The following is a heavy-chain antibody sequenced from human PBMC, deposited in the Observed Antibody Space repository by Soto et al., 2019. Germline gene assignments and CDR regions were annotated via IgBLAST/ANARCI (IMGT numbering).Heavy chain of an antibody. V-gene: IGHV4-31*11. CDR2: IYYSGST. J-gene: IGHJ4*02. CDR3: ARDPMGYTGSYYVGYFDS. CDR1: GGSFXGXY. Sequence: SETLSLTCAVYGGSFXGXYWSWIRQHPGKGLEWIGYIYYSGSTYYNPSLKSRVTISVDTSKNQFSLKLSSVTAADTAVYYCARDPMGYTGSYYVGYFDSWGQGTLVTVSS. D-gene: IGHD1-26*01.